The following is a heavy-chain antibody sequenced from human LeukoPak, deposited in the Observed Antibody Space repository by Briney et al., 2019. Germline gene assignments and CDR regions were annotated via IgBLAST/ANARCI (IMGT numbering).Heavy chain of an antibody. CDR1: RFTFNNYA. CDR2: ISGSGGST. V-gene: IGHV3-23*01. CDR3: AKVGGEWELRTYYFDY. Sequence: PGGSLRLSCAASRFTFNNYAMTWVRQAPGKGLEWVSAISGSGGSTYYADSVKGRFTISRDNSKNTLYLQMNSLRAEDTAVYYCAKVGGEWELRTYYFDYWGQGTLVTVSS. J-gene: IGHJ4*02. D-gene: IGHD1-26*01.